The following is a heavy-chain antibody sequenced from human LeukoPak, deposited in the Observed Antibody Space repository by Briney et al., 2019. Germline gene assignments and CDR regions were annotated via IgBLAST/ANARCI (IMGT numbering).Heavy chain of an antibody. CDR1: GGTFSSYA. V-gene: IGHV1-2*02. CDR2: INPNSGGT. D-gene: IGHD5-24*01. Sequence: ASVKVSCKASGGTFSSYAISWVRQAPGQGLEWMGWINPNSGGTNYAQKFQGRVTMTRDTSISTAFMELSRLRSDDTAVYYCARGGAGYNPFVDYWGQGTLVTVSS. CDR3: ARGGAGYNPFVDY. J-gene: IGHJ4*02.